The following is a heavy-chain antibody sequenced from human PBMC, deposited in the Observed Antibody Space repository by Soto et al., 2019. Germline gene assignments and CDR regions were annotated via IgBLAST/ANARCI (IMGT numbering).Heavy chain of an antibody. CDR2: MNQDGSRK. CDR3: ARDDIRAYYEH. V-gene: IGHV3-7*05. Sequence: GGSLRLSCAASGFTFRTYWMTWVRQAPGKGLEWVANMNQDGSRKNYVESVKGRFTISRDNAKNSLYLQMDSLRAEDSAVYYCARDDIRAYYEHWGRGSLVTVSS. J-gene: IGHJ4*02. D-gene: IGHD3-16*01. CDR1: GFTFRTYW.